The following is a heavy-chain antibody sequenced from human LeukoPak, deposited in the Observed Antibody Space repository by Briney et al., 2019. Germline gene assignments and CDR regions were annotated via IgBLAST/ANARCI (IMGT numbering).Heavy chain of an antibody. CDR1: GFTFSSYA. Sequence: GSLRLSCAASGFTFSSYAMGWVRQAPGKGLEWVSVISGSGGSTYYADSVKGRFTISRDNSQNTLYLQMNSLRAEDTAVYYCAKDLGYCSGGSCPRDYWGQGTLVTVSS. D-gene: IGHD2-15*01. CDR3: AKDLGYCSGGSCPRDY. V-gene: IGHV3-23*01. CDR2: ISGSGGST. J-gene: IGHJ4*02.